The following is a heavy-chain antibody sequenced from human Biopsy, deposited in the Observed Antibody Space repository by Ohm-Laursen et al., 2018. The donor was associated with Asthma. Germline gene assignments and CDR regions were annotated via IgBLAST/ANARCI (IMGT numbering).Heavy chain of an antibody. D-gene: IGHD4-17*01. CDR1: GGYTGSSDHH. CDR2: VFWGGST. Sequence: TLSLTCRVSGGYTGSSDHHWAWIRQAPGKGLEWIGFVFWGGSTHYSRSLERRVSISIDTATNEFSMKLWSVTPADTAAYFCARVVSYGDIYFGIDVWGPGNTVVVS. J-gene: IGHJ6*02. V-gene: IGHV4-30-4*01. CDR3: ARVVSYGDIYFGIDV.